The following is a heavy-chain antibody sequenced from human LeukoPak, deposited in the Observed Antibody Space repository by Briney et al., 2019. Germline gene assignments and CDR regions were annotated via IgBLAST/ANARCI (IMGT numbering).Heavy chain of an antibody. Sequence: SETLSLTCAIYGASFSGYYWNWIRQPPGKGLEWIGEISHSGGTNYNPSLKSRVTISADTSKNQFSLTLSYMTAADTAVYYCARPLDTSGYFRNFDYWGQGSLVTVSS. CDR1: GASFSGYY. D-gene: IGHD3-22*01. V-gene: IGHV4-34*01. CDR2: ISHSGGT. J-gene: IGHJ4*02. CDR3: ARPLDTSGYFRNFDY.